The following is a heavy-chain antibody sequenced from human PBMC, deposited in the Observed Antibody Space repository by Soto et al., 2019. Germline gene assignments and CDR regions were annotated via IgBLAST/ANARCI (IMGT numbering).Heavy chain of an antibody. CDR2: IDSQSGTI. D-gene: IGHD3-10*01. J-gene: IGHJ5*02. CDR3: AKENYGSGVPGP. V-gene: IGHV3-48*02. CDR1: GFTFSRYS. Sequence: GSLLLSCAASGFTFSRYSMNGVRQAPGKGLEWVSYIDSQSGTIKYTDSVRVRFTISRDNAKNSLYLQMNSLRDEDTAVYYCAKENYGSGVPGPWGQGTLVTVYS.